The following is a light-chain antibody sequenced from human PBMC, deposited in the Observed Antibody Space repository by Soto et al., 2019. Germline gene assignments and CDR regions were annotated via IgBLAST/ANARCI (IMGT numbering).Light chain of an antibody. V-gene: IGLV2-23*02. J-gene: IGLJ2*01. Sequence: QSALTQPASVSGSPGQSITIPCTGTRSDVGSYNLVSWYQQHPGQAPKLIIYEVTKRPSGVSFRLSGSKSGNTASLTISGLQAEDEADYYCSSYAGSTAVVVFGGGTQLPVL. CDR2: EVT. CDR3: SSYAGSTAVVV. CDR1: RSDVGSYNL.